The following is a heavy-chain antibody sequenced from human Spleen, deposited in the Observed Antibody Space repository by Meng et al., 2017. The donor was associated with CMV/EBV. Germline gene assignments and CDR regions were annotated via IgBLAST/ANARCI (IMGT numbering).Heavy chain of an antibody. Sequence: SETLSLTCTVSGASISRSSYYWGWIRQPPGKGLEWIGSIFYSGNTYYSPSFQGRVTISLDTSKNQFSLKLSPVTAADTAVYYCARDRKALYHYDRVGYFDYWGQGRLVTVSS. D-gene: IGHD5-12*01. CDR3: ARDRKALYHYDRVGYFDY. V-gene: IGHV4-39*07. CDR2: IFYSGNT. J-gene: IGHJ4*02. CDR1: GASISRSSYY.